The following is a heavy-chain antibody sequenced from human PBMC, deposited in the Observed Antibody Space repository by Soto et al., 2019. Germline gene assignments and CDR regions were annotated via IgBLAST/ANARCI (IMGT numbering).Heavy chain of an antibody. V-gene: IGHV4-34*01. CDR2: INHSGST. Sequence: SETLSLTCAVYGGSFSGYYWSWIRQPPGKGLEWIGEINHSGSTNYNPSLKSRVTISVDTSKNQFSLKLSSVTAADTAVYYCARGSRGYSGYDFVVVTARAEYFQHWGQGTLVTVSS. CDR1: GGSFSGYY. D-gene: IGHD5-12*01. CDR3: ARGSRGYSGYDFVVVTARAEYFQH. J-gene: IGHJ1*01.